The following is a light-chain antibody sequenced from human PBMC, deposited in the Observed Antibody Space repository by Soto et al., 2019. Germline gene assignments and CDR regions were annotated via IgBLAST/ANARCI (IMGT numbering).Light chain of an antibody. J-gene: IGLJ3*02. Sequence: QSVLTQPASVSGSPGQSITIYCTGTSGDVGAHNYVSWYQQNPGKAPKLMLYDVNKRPSGVPDRFSGSKSGNTASLTVSGLQAEDEAEYYCSSYAGGNNWVFGGGTTLTVL. CDR3: SSYAGGNNWV. CDR2: DVN. V-gene: IGLV2-8*01. CDR1: SGDVGAHNY.